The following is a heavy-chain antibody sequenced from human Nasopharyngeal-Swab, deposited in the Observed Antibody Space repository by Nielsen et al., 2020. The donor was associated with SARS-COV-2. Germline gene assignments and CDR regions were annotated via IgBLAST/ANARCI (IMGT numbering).Heavy chain of an antibody. D-gene: IGHD6-25*01. J-gene: IGHJ6*03. V-gene: IGHV5-51*01. CDR3: ARRSSIAAYYYYMDV. CDR2: IYPGDSDT. CDR1: GYSFTSYW. Sequence: GGSLRLSCKGSGYSFTSYWIGWVRQMPGKGLEWMGIIYPGDSDTRYSPSFQGQVTISADKSISTAYLQWSSLKASDTAMYYCARRSSIAAYYYYMDVWGKGTTVTVSS.